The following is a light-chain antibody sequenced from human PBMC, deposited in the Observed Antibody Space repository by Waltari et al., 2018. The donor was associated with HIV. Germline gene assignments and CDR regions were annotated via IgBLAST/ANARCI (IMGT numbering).Light chain of an antibody. Sequence: SYELTQPPSVSVSPGQTARITCSGDALPKQYAYWYQQTPGQAPVLVIYKDSERPSGIPERFSGSSSGTTVTLTISGVQAEDEADYYCQSADSSGTLYVFGTGTKVTVL. V-gene: IGLV3-25*03. CDR1: ALPKQY. CDR3: QSADSSGTLYV. J-gene: IGLJ1*01. CDR2: KDS.